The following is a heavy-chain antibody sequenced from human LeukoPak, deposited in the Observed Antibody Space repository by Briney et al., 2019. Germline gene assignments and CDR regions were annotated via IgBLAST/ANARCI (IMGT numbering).Heavy chain of an antibody. D-gene: IGHD2-2*01. CDR2: IWYEGSNK. V-gene: IGHV3-33*01. CDR1: GFTFSSYD. Sequence: GRSLRLSCAASGFTFSSYDMHWVRQAPGKGLEWVAVIWYEGSNKYYADSVKGRFTISRDNSKNTLYLQMSSLRAEDTAMYYCARVDCSRASCWDYYYTMDVWGQGTTVTVSS. CDR3: ARVDCSRASCWDYYYTMDV. J-gene: IGHJ6*02.